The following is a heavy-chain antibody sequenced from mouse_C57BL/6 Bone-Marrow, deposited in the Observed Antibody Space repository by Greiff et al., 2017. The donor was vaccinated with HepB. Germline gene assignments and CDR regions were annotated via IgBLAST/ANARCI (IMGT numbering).Heavy chain of an antibody. V-gene: IGHV1-26*01. CDR3: ARWGSSGYGFAY. J-gene: IGHJ3*01. D-gene: IGHD3-2*02. CDR1: GYTFTDYY. CDR2: INPNNGGT. Sequence: EVQLQQSGPELVKPGASVKISCKASGYTFTDYYMNWVKQSHGKSLEWIGDINPNNGGTSYNQKFKGKATLTVDKSSSTAYMELRSLPSEDSAVYYCARWGSSGYGFAYWGQGTLVTVSA.